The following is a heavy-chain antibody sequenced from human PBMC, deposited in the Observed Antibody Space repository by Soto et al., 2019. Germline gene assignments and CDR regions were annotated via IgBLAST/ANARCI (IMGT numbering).Heavy chain of an antibody. CDR2: VEYTGNT. CDR3: ARLPDYGAYVAP. D-gene: IGHD4-17*01. Sequence: SETLSLTCILSRVSISNYYWSWIRQSPGKGLEWIGYVEYTGNTNFNYNPSLESRVTISVDTYKNQFSLNLRSVTAADTAIYDCARLPDYGAYVAPWGKGTLVSVSS. V-gene: IGHV4-59*12. J-gene: IGHJ5*02. CDR1: RVSISNYY.